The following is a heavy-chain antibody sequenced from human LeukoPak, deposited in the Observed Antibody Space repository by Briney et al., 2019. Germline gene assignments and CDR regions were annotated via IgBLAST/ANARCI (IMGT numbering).Heavy chain of an antibody. J-gene: IGHJ4*02. CDR3: AREVYSSSSREVYFDY. V-gene: IGHV4-4*02. Sequence: SETLSLTCAVSGGSISSSNWWSWVRQPPAKRLEWIGEIYHSGSTNYNPYLKSRVTISVDKSKNQFSLKLSSVTAADTAVYYCAREVYSSSSREVYFDYWGQGTLVTVSS. CDR2: IYHSGST. D-gene: IGHD6-6*01. CDR1: GGSISSSNW.